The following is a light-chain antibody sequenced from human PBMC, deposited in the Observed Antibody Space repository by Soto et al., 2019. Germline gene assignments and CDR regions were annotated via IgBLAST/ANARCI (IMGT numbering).Light chain of an antibody. CDR3: QQANIFPFT. J-gene: IGKJ4*01. V-gene: IGKV1-12*02. Sequence: DIQMTQSPSSVAASVGDRVTITCRASQNIGNWLAWYQQKPGKVPQLLIYAASSLQSGVPSRFSGSRSGPNFTFTISSLQPEDCATYYCQQANIFPFTFGEGTKVEI. CDR1: QNIGNW. CDR2: AAS.